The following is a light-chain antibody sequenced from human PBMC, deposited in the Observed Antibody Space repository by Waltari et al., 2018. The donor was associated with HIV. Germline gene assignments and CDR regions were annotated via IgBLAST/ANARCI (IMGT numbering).Light chain of an antibody. CDR2: WAS. J-gene: IGKJ1*01. Sequence: DIVMTQSPDSLVVSLGERATINCKASQSALDSSNNKNCLGWYQQKPGQPPKLIIYWASTRESGVPDRFSGSGSGTDFNLTISSLQAEDVAVYYCQQYYSSLPTFGQGTKVESK. V-gene: IGKV4-1*01. CDR1: QSALDSSNNKNC. CDR3: QQYYSSLPT.